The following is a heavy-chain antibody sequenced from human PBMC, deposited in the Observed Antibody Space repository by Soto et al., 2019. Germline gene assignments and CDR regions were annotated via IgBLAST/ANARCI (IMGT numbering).Heavy chain of an antibody. CDR1: GCTLSIYA. CDR3: ARERPSYGDYGGGDFDI. CDR2: MRSSSRTM. V-gene: IGHV3-48*02. J-gene: IGHJ3*02. D-gene: IGHD4-17*01. Sequence: PGVSLRLSCSACGCTLSIYAVSSSRRATWEGLERVYYMRSSSRTMYYADSVKGRFTISRDNAKNSLYLQMNSLRDEDTAVYYCARERPSYGDYGGGDFDIWGKGTMVTVSS.